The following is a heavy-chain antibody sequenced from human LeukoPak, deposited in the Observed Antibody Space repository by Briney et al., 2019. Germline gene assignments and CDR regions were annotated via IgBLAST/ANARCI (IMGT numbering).Heavy chain of an antibody. CDR1: GGSISSYY. J-gene: IGHJ6*03. CDR2: IYYSGST. D-gene: IGHD6-6*01. Sequence: SETLSLTCTVSGGSISSYYWSWIRQPPGKGLEWIGYIYYSGSTNYNPSLKSRVTISVDTSKNQFSLKLSPVTAADTAVYYCARGGSSTYYYYMDVWGKGTTVTVSS. CDR3: ARGGSSTYYYYMDV. V-gene: IGHV4-59*01.